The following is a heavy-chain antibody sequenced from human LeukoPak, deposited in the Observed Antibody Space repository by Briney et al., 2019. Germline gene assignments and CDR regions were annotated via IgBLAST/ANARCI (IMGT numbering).Heavy chain of an antibody. Sequence: PGGSLRLSCAASGFTFTNAWMSWVRQAPGKGLEWVGRIKSKIDGGTTDYAAPVKGRFTISRDDSKSTLYLQMNSLKTEDTAVYYCAREKVVNRFYDYVWGNRQNFFDYWSQGTLVTVSS. CDR2: IKSKIDGGTT. D-gene: IGHD3-16*01. J-gene: IGHJ4*02. CDR1: GFTFTNAW. V-gene: IGHV3-15*01. CDR3: AREKVVNRFYDYVWGNRQNFFDY.